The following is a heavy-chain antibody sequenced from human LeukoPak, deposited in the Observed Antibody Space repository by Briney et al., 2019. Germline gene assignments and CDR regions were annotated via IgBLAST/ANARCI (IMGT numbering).Heavy chain of an antibody. J-gene: IGHJ4*02. CDR2: IYTSGST. D-gene: IGHD5-18*01. CDR3: ARAQPGYSYGYLDY. V-gene: IGHV4-4*08. Sequence: SETLSLTCTVSGGSISSYYWSWIRQPPGKGLEWIGRIYTSGSTNYNPSLKSRVTISVDTSKNQFSLKLSSVTAADTAVYYCARAQPGYSYGYLDYWGQGTLVTVSS. CDR1: GGSISSYY.